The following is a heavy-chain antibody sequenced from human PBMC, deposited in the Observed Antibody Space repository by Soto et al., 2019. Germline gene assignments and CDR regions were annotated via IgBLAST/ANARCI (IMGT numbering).Heavy chain of an antibody. D-gene: IGHD3-22*01. CDR1: GGSISSGGYY. V-gene: IGHV4-31*03. CDR2: IYYSGST. CDR3: ARGYDSSGYLHDY. J-gene: IGHJ4*02. Sequence: PSETLSLTCTVSGGSISSGGYYWSWIRQHPGKGLEWIGYIYYSGSTYYNPSLKSRVTISVDTSKNQFSLKLSSVTAADTAVYYCARGYDSSGYLHDYWGQGTLVTVSS.